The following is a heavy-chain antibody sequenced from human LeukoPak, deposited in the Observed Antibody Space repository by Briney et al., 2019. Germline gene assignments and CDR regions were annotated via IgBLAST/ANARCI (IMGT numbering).Heavy chain of an antibody. CDR2: IIPIFGTP. CDR1: GGSFSNYA. J-gene: IGHJ4*02. Sequence: SVKVSCKASGGSFSNYAISWVRQAPGQGLQWMGGIIPIFGTPNYAQKFQGRVTITADESTSTAYMELSSLRSEDTAVYYCARDRYYDSGGYFSAEDFDYWGQGTLVTVSS. CDR3: ARDRYYDSGGYFSAEDFDY. V-gene: IGHV1-69*13. D-gene: IGHD3-22*01.